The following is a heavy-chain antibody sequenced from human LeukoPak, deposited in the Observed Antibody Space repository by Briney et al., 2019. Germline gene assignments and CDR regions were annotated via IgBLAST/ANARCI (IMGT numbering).Heavy chain of an antibody. CDR3: AREVDRGFDP. CDR1: GFTFSFYT. CDR2: ISTNGDST. V-gene: IGHV3-64*01. Sequence: PGGSLRLSCAASGFTFSFYTMHWVRQAPGKGLESVSAISTNGDSTYYVNSVKDRFTISRDNSKNTLYLQMGSLRVEDMAVYYCAREVDRGFDPWGQETLVTVSS. D-gene: IGHD3-22*01. J-gene: IGHJ5*02.